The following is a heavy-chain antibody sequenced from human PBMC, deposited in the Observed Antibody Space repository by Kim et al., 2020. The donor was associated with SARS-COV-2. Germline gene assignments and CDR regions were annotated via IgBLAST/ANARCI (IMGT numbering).Heavy chain of an antibody. D-gene: IGHD2-2*01. V-gene: IGHV3-23*01. J-gene: IGHJ4*02. Sequence: DSVKGRFTISRDSSKNTLYLQMSSLTADDTALYYCARTRSCSSSSCYVDYWGRGTLVTVSS. CDR3: ARTRSCSSSSCYVDY.